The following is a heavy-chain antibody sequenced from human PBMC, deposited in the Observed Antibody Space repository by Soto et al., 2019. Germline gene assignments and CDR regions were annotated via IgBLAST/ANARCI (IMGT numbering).Heavy chain of an antibody. CDR2: ISAYNGNT. CDR3: ARLIMITFGGVIAPLGYFDY. CDR1: GYTFTSYG. Sequence: QVQLVQSGAEVKKPGASVKVSCKASGYTFTSYGISWVRQAPGQGLEWMGWISAYNGNTNYAQKLQGRVTMTTETSTSTAYMELRSLRSDDTAVYYCARLIMITFGGVIAPLGYFDYWGQGTLVTVSS. D-gene: IGHD3-16*02. V-gene: IGHV1-18*01. J-gene: IGHJ4*02.